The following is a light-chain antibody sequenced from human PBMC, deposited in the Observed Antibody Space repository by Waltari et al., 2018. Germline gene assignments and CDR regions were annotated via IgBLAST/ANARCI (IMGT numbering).Light chain of an antibody. V-gene: IGKV3-20*01. CDR3: QHYGSSPPVT. CDR1: QSVSSRF. Sequence: ELVLTQSPGTLSLSPGEIATLSCRASQSVSSRFLAWYQQKPGLAPRLLIHGASSRATGIPDRFSGTGSGTDFTLTISRLETEDFAVYYCQHYGSSPPVTFGGGTKVEIK. CDR2: GAS. J-gene: IGKJ4*01.